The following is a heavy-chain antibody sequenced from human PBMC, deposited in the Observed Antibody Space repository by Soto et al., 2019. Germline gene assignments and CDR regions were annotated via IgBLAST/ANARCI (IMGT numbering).Heavy chain of an antibody. CDR1: VYTFTSYA. V-gene: IGHV1-3*01. Sequence: SVKVACKASVYTFTSYAMHSVRQAPGQRLEWMGWINAGNGNTKYSQKFQGRVTITRDTSASTAYMELSSLRFEDTAVYFCATAIADDAFDIWGRGTMVIVSS. CDR2: INAGNGNT. CDR3: ATAIADDAFDI. D-gene: IGHD2-2*01. J-gene: IGHJ3*02.